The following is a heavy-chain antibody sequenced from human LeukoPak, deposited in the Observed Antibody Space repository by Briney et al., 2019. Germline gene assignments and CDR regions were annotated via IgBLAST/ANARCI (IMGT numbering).Heavy chain of an antibody. CDR1: GFTFSSYA. D-gene: IGHD5-18*01. CDR2: ISFDGTRK. V-gene: IGHV3-30-3*01. CDR3: ARDPAMVVGMDV. J-gene: IGHJ6*02. Sequence: GGSLRLSCAASGFTFSSYAMSWVRQAPGGGLEWVAVISFDGTRKFYTDSVKGRFTISRDNSKNTLYLQMNRLRAEDTAVYHCARDPAMVVGMDVWGQGTTVTVSS.